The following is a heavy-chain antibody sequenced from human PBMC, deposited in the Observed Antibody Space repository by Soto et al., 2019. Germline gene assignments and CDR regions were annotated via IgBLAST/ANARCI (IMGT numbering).Heavy chain of an antibody. V-gene: IGHV1-8*01. CDR3: AREAASDPSFYYHYMDV. J-gene: IGHJ6*03. Sequence: QEQLVQSGAEVKKPGAPVKVSCKASGYTFSNYHINWVRQASGQGLEWMGWMNPDSGNTGYAENFQGRVTMTRNRSISTAYMELSGLRSEDTAVHYCAREAASDPSFYYHYMDVWGKGTTVTVSS. D-gene: IGHD6-25*01. CDR1: GYTFSNYH. CDR2: MNPDSGNT.